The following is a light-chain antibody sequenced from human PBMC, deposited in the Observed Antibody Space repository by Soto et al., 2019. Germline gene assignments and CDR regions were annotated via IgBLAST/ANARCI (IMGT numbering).Light chain of an antibody. V-gene: IGKV1-13*02. Sequence: AIQLTQSPSSLSAPVGDRVTITCRASQGVSSALAWYQQKPGKPPKVLIYDGSSLQSGVPLRFRGSGSGTEFTLTITGLQPEDFGTYYCQHFQRDPFTYGQGTRLEIK. CDR2: DGS. J-gene: IGKJ5*01. CDR3: QHFQRDPFT. CDR1: QGVSSA.